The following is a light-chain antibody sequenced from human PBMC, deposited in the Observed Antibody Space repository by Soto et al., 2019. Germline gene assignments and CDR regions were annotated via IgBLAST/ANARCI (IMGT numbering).Light chain of an antibody. V-gene: IGLV2-8*01. Sequence: QSVLTQPPSASGSPGQSVTISCTGTSSDIGGYNYVSWYQQHPGKAPKLMIYEVSKRPSGVPHRFSGSKSGNTASLTVSGLQAEDAADYCCSSYAGSNNFVFGTGTKLTVL. CDR1: SSDIGGYNY. CDR2: EVS. J-gene: IGLJ1*01. CDR3: SSYAGSNNFV.